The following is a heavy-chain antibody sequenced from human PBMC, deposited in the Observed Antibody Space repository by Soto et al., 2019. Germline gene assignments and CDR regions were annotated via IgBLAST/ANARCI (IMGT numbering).Heavy chain of an antibody. Sequence: GGSLRLSCAASGFTFSSYGMHWVRQAPGKGLEWVAVIWYDGSNKYYADSVKGRFTISRDNSKNTLYLQMNSLRAEDTAVYYCARDSVAGINFDYWGQGTLVTVSS. D-gene: IGHD6-19*01. CDR2: IWYDGSNK. V-gene: IGHV3-33*01. J-gene: IGHJ4*02. CDR1: GFTFSSYG. CDR3: ARDSVAGINFDY.